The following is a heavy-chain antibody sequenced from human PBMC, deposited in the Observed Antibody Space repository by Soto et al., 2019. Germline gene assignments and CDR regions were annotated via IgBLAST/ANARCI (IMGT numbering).Heavy chain of an antibody. Sequence: QVQLVESGGGVVQPGRSLRLSCAASGFTFSSYGMHWVRQAPGKGLEWVAVISYDGSNKYYADSVKGRFTISRDNSKNTLYLQMNSLRAEDTAVYYWAKSEVGPCDYWGQGTLVTVSS. D-gene: IGHD1-26*01. CDR3: AKSEVGPCDY. J-gene: IGHJ4*02. V-gene: IGHV3-30*18. CDR1: GFTFSSYG. CDR2: ISYDGSNK.